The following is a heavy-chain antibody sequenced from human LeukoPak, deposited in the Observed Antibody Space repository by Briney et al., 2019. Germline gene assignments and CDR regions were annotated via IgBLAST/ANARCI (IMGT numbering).Heavy chain of an antibody. Sequence: GGSLRLSCAASGFTFSSYSMNWVRQAPGKGLEWVSSISSSSSYIYYADSVKGRFTISRDNAKNSLYLQMNSLRAEDTAVYYCARERNQGYYFDYWGQGTLVTVSS. V-gene: IGHV3-21*01. CDR3: ARERNQGYYFDY. CDR1: GFTFSSYS. CDR2: ISSSSSYI. J-gene: IGHJ4*02.